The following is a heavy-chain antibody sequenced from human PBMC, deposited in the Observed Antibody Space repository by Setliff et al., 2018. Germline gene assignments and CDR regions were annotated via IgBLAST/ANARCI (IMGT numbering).Heavy chain of an antibody. V-gene: IGHV1-2*02. CDR1: GYTFTGYY. D-gene: IGHD1-26*01. CDR3: ARTTVGGATRLDY. Sequence: ASVKVSCKASGYTFTGYYMHWVRQAPGQGLEWMGWINPNSGGTNYAQKFQGRVTMTRDTSISTAYMELNRLRSDDTAVYYCARTTVGGATRLDYWGLGTLVTVSS. J-gene: IGHJ4*02. CDR2: INPNSGGT.